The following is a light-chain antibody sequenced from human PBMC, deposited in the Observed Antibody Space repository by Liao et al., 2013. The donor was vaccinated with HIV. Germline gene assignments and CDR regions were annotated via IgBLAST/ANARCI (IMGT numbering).Light chain of an antibody. J-gene: IGLJ1*01. CDR1: KIGSKS. Sequence: SYVLTQPPSVSVAPGKTARIPCEGDKIGSKSVHWYQQKPGQAPVLVIYYDSDRPSVIPERFSGSNSENTATLTISGTQPTDEADYYCQAWDSTTAYVFGSGTKVSVL. CDR3: QAWDSTTAYV. CDR2: YDS. V-gene: IGLV3-21*01.